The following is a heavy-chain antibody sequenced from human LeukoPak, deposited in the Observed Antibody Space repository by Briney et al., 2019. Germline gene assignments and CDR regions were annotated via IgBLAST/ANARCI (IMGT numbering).Heavy chain of an antibody. CDR1: GGSISSYY. J-gene: IGHJ6*02. CDR3: ARLGTKGAGDHYYYYYGMDV. D-gene: IGHD2-21*02. Sequence: PLETLSLTCTVSGGSISSYYWSWIRQPPGKGLEWIGYIYYSGSTNYNPSLKSRVTISVDTSKIQFPLKLSSVTAADTAVYYCARLGTKGAGDHYYYYYGMDVWGQGTTVTVSS. V-gene: IGHV4-59*08. CDR2: IYYSGST.